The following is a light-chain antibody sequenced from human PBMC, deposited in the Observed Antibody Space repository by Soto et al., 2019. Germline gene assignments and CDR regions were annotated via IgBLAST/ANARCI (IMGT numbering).Light chain of an antibody. Sequence: DIQMTQSPSTLSASVGDRVIITCRASQSISNWLAWYQQKPGRLPRLLIYQASTLESGVPSRLSGSGSGTEFTLTISSLQPDDFATYYCQQYNTYLWTFGQGTKVDIK. V-gene: IGKV1-5*03. CDR3: QQYNTYLWT. CDR1: QSISNW. J-gene: IGKJ1*01. CDR2: QAS.